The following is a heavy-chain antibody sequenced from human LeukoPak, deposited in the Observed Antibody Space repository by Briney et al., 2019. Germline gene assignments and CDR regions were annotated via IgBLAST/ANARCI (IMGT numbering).Heavy chain of an antibody. CDR3: TTTMGASVAFDI. V-gene: IGHV3-23*01. CDR1: GFTFSSYA. CDR2: ISGSGGST. J-gene: IGHJ3*02. D-gene: IGHD1-26*01. Sequence: GGSLRLSCAASGFTFSSYAMSWVRRAPGKGLEWVSAISGSGGSTYYADSVKGRFTISRDNSKNTLYLQMNSLRAEDTAVYYCTTTMGASVAFDIWGQGTMVTVSS.